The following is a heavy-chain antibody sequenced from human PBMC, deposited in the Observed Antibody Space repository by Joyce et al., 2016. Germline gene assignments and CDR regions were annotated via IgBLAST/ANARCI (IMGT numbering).Heavy chain of an antibody. CDR3: ARDIRFSYTGGMDV. V-gene: IGHV3-30-3*01. J-gene: IGHJ6*02. CDR1: GFTFGRHA. CDR2: ISYDATIN. Sequence: QVQLVESGGGVVQPGGSLRLSCIGSGFTFGRHALRWVRQAPGRVLEWVATISYDATINYFADFAKGRFTYSRENTRNTLYLQLTGLGPEDTAVYYCARDIRFSYTGGMDVWGQGTAVTVSS. D-gene: IGHD1-1*01.